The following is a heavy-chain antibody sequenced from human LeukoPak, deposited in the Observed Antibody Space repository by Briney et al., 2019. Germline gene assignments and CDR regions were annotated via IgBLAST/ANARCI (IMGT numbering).Heavy chain of an antibody. CDR3: AREFSSNRAFDF. Sequence: SETLSLTCTVSGGFISSYYWSWIRQPPGKGLEWIGYISHTGITKYNPSLKSRVTIAVDTSTNQFYVKLSSVTAADTAVYYCAREFSSNRAFDFWGQGTMVTVSS. CDR2: ISHTGIT. CDR1: GGFISSYY. V-gene: IGHV4-59*01. J-gene: IGHJ3*01.